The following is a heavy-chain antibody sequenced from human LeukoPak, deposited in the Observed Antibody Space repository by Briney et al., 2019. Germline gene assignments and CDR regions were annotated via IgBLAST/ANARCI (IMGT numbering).Heavy chain of an antibody. CDR3: ARAGPSSSWHQFDY. V-gene: IGHV4-59*01. CDR2: IYYSGST. Sequence: SETLSLTCTVSGGSISSYYWSWIRQPPGKGLEWIGYIYYSGSTNYNPSLKSRVTISVDTSKNQFSLKLNSVSAADTAVYYCARAGPSSSWHQFDYWGQGTLVTVSS. CDR1: GGSISSYY. D-gene: IGHD6-13*01. J-gene: IGHJ4*02.